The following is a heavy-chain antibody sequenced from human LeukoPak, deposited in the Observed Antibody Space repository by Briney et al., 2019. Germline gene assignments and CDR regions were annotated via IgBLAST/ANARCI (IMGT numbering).Heavy chain of an antibody. CDR3: ARGPNSNWSGLDF. D-gene: IGHD6-6*01. CDR1: GFSFSGHW. J-gene: IGHJ4*02. Sequence: GGSLRLSRTASGFSFSGHWMHWARQLPGKGLVWVSRISPTGSTTSYADSVKGRFTVSRDNAKNTLYLQVNNLRAEDTAVYYCARGPNSNWSGLDFWGQGTLLTVSS. V-gene: IGHV3-74*01. CDR2: ISPTGSTT.